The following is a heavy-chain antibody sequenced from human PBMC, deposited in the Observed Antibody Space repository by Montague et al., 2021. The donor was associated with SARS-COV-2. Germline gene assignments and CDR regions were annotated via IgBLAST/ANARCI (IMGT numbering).Heavy chain of an antibody. CDR1: GGSFSGYY. J-gene: IGHJ4*02. Sequence: SETLSLTCAVYGGSFSGYYWSWIRQPPGKGLEWIGEINHSGSTKYNPPLKSRVTISVDTSKNQFSLKLSSVTVADTAVYYCASGTKRVFTYDYDSSGYASDYWGQGTLVTVSS. CDR3: ASGTKRVFTYDYDSSGYASDY. D-gene: IGHD3-22*01. CDR2: INHSGST. V-gene: IGHV4-34*01.